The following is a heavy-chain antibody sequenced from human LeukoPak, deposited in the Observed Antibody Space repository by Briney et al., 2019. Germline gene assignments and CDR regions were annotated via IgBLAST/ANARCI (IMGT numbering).Heavy chain of an antibody. J-gene: IGHJ6*03. CDR2: INHSGST. CDR1: GGSFSGYY. V-gene: IGHV4-34*01. CDR3: ARLMYYYGSGTMDV. Sequence: SETLSLTCAVYGGSFSGYYWSWIRQPPGKGLEWIGEINHSGSTNYNPSLKSRVTISVDTSKNQFSLKLSSVTAADTAVYYCARLMYYYGSGTMDVWGKGTTVTISS. D-gene: IGHD3-10*01.